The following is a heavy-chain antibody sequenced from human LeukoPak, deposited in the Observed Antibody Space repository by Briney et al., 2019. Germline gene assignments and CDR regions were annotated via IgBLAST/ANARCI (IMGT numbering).Heavy chain of an antibody. D-gene: IGHD2-15*01. CDR3: ARAWGSPVSGGPDPVLAATLYAFDI. V-gene: IGHV4-31*03. J-gene: IGHJ3*02. CDR2: IYYSGST. CDR1: GGSISSGGYY. Sequence: SQTLSLTCTVSGGSISSGGYYWSWIRQHPGKGLEWIGYIYYSGSTYYNPSLKSRVTISVDTSKNQFSLKLSSVTAADTAVYYCARAWGSPVSGGPDPVLAATLYAFDIWGQGTMVTVSS.